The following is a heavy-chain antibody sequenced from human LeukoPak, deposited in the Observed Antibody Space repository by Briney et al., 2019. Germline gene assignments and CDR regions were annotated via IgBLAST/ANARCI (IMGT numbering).Heavy chain of an antibody. V-gene: IGHV1-69*04. CDR1: GGTFSSYA. Sequence: ASVKVSCKASGGTFSSYAISWVRQAPGQGLEWMGRIIPILGIANYAQKFQGRVTITADKSTSTAYMELSSLRSEDTAVYYCARDWGLAGITMINWGQGTLVTVSS. CDR2: IIPILGIA. CDR3: ARDWGLAGITMIN. J-gene: IGHJ4*02. D-gene: IGHD3-22*01.